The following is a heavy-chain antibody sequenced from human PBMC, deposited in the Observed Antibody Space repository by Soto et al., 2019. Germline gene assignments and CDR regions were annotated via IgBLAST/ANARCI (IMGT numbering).Heavy chain of an antibody. CDR3: AGPHDRAGLGT. D-gene: IGHD1-1*01. CDR1: ENTFSTYL. CDR2: HNGYNGQT. J-gene: IGHJ5*02. Sequence: ASVKVSCKASENTFSTYLVQWVRQVHGQGLEWMGWHNGYNGQTEYSQKFQGRVTITRDTSAKTAYLELRSLTSEDTAVYYCAGPHDRAGLGTWGQGTMVTVYS. V-gene: IGHV1-3*01.